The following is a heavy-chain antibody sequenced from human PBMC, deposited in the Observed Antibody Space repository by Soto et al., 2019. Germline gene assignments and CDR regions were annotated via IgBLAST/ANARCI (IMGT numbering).Heavy chain of an antibody. V-gene: IGHV3-23*01. D-gene: IGHD3-3*01. CDR2: ISGSAAST. Sequence: GGCLKVSGAPSGFTLNIYAIGYVTDNRGKDLQSVSAISGSAASTYYADSVKRLFTISRYNSMNTPYLHVNSLRTEDTYIHYGAKKPFFDYDFRSMRYYYYGMDVRGEGNTVTVSS. J-gene: IGHJ6*01. CDR3: AKKPFFDYDFRSMRYYYYGMDV. CDR1: GFTLNIYA.